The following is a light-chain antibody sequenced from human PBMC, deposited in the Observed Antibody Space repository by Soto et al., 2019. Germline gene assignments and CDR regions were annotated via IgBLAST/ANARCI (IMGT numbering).Light chain of an antibody. J-gene: IGLJ3*02. CDR3: SSYAGSNKRV. CDR1: SSDIGGYDY. Sequence: QSALTQLPSASGSPGQSVTISCTGTSSDIGGYDYVSWYQQHPGKAPKVMIYEVNKRPSGVPDRFSGSKSGNTASLTVSGLQAEDEADYYCSSYAGSNKRVFGGGTKLTVL. V-gene: IGLV2-8*01. CDR2: EVN.